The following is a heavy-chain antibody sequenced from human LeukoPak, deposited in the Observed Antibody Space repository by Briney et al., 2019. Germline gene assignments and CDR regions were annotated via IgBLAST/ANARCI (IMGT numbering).Heavy chain of an antibody. Sequence: GESLKISCKGSGYIFSTFWIGWVRQLPGKGLEWMGIIFPGDSDTRYNPSFQGQVTISADRSTTTAFLQWSSLKASDTAIYYCARSNFYASGTFFNYWGQGTPVTVSS. CDR1: GYIFSTFW. D-gene: IGHD3-10*01. CDR2: IFPGDSDT. V-gene: IGHV5-51*01. CDR3: ARSNFYASGTFFNY. J-gene: IGHJ4*02.